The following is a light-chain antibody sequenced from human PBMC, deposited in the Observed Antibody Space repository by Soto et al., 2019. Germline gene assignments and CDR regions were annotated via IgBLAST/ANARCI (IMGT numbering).Light chain of an antibody. Sequence: QSALTQPASGSGSPGQSITLSCTGTSSDVGGYNYVSWYQQHPGKAPKLMIYGVTNRPSGVSNRFSGSKSGNTASLTISGLQAEDEADYYCSSYTTSTTLSAVFGGGTKLTVL. V-gene: IGLV2-14*01. CDR1: SSDVGGYNY. CDR3: SSYTTSTTLSAV. CDR2: GVT. J-gene: IGLJ2*01.